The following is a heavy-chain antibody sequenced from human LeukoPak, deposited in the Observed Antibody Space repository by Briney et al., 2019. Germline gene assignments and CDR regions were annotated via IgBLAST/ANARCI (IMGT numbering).Heavy chain of an antibody. CDR2: IYYSGST. CDR3: ARAEVFGVDRRTQKVNWFDP. Sequence: SETLSLTCTVSGGSISSGDYYWSWIRQPPGTGLEWIGYIYYSGSTNYNPSLKSRVTISVDTSKNQFSLKLSSVTAADTAVYYCARAEVFGVDRRTQKVNWFDPWGQGTLVTVSS. D-gene: IGHD3-3*01. J-gene: IGHJ5*02. CDR1: GGSISSGDYY. V-gene: IGHV4-30-4*01.